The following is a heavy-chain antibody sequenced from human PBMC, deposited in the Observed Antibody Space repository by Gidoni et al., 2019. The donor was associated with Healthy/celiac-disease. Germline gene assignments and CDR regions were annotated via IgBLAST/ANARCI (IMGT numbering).Heavy chain of an antibody. CDR3: ARDTIFGVVTDY. V-gene: IGHV1-18*01. J-gene: IGHJ4*02. Sequence: QVQLVQSGAEVKKPGAAVKVSCKASGYTFTSYGISWVRHAPGQGLEWMGLISAYNGNTNSAQKLQGRVTMTTDTSTSTAYMELRSLRSDDTAVYYCARDTIFGVVTDYWGQGTLVTVSS. D-gene: IGHD3-3*01. CDR2: ISAYNGNT. CDR1: GYTFTSYG.